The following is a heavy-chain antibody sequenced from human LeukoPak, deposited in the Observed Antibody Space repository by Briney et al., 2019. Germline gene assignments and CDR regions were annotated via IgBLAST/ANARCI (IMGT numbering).Heavy chain of an antibody. V-gene: IGHV4-34*01. D-gene: IGHD1-26*01. CDR3: ACGSWWDLEGLPY. J-gene: IGHJ4*02. Sequence: SETLSLTCAVYGGSFSGYYWSWIRQPPGKGLEWIGEINHSGSTNYNPSLKSRVTISVDTSKNQFSLKLSSVTAADTAVYYCACGSWWDLEGLPYWGQGTLVTVSS. CDR2: INHSGST. CDR1: GGSFSGYY.